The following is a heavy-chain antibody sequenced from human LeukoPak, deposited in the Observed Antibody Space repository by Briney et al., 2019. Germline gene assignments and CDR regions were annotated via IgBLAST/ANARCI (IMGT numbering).Heavy chain of an antibody. CDR2: ISCSGGRT. CDR1: GFTFSSYA. CDR3: AKSRYCSSTSCYRGWFDP. Sequence: PGGSLRLSCAASGFTFSSYAMSWVRQAPGKGLEWVSAISCSGGRTYYADSVKGRFTVSRDNSKNTLYLQMNSLRAEDTAVYYCAKSRYCSSTSCYRGWFDPWGQGTLVTVSS. J-gene: IGHJ5*02. D-gene: IGHD2-2*01. V-gene: IGHV3-23*01.